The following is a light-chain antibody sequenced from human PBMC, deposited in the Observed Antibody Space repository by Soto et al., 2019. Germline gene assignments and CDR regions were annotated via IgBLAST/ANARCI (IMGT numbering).Light chain of an antibody. CDR2: RSD. V-gene: IGLV1-47*01. CDR1: SSNIGSNY. Sequence: QSVLTQPPSASGTPGQRVTISCSGSSSNIGSNYVSWYQHLPGAAPKLLIYRSDQRPSGVPDRFSGSKSGTSASLAISGLRSEDEADYFCAVRDDSRSGHWVFGGGTKLTVL. J-gene: IGLJ3*02. CDR3: AVRDDSRSGHWV.